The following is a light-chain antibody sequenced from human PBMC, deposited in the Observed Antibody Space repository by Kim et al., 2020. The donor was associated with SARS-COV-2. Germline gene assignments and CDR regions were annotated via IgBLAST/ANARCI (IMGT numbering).Light chain of an antibody. CDR2: EAS. J-gene: IGKJ1*01. V-gene: IGKV3-15*01. CDR3: QQYDDWPPWT. Sequence: SPGETATLSCRATQSVNSNVAWYQQKPGQAPRLLIYEASTRATDIPARFSGSGSGTDFTLTISSLQSEDLAIYHCQQYDDWPPWTFGQGTKVDIK. CDR1: QSVNSN.